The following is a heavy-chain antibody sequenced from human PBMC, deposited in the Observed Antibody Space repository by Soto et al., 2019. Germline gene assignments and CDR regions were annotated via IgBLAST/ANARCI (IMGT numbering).Heavy chain of an antibody. V-gene: IGHV4-34*01. CDR3: ARGVGSYDFWSGYYSPYFDY. CDR1: GGSFSGYY. D-gene: IGHD3-3*01. CDR2: INHSGST. J-gene: IGHJ4*02. Sequence: QVQLQQWGAGLLKPSATLSLTCAVYGGSFSGYYWSWIRQPPGKGLEWIGEINHSGSTNYNPSLKSRVTISVDTSKNQFSLKLSSVTAADTAVYYCARGVGSYDFWSGYYSPYFDYWGQGTLVTVSS.